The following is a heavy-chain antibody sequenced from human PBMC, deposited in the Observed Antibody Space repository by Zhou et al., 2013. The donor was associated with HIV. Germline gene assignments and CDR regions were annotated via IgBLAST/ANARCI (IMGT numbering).Heavy chain of an antibody. CDR3: ARAPNPGRYFDL. Sequence: QVQLVQSGAEVKKPGASVKVSCKASGYTFTGYYVHWVRQAPGQGLEWMGWINPDSGGTNYAQKFQGRVTMTRDTSITTAYMELSRLRSDDTAVYFCARAPNPGRYFDLWGXGTLVTVSS. D-gene: IGHD2-8*01. V-gene: IGHV1-2*02. CDR1: GYTFTGYY. J-gene: IGHJ2*01. CDR2: INPDSGGT.